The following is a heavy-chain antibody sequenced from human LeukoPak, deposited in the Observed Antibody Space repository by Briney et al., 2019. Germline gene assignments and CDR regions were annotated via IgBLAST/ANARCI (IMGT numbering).Heavy chain of an antibody. Sequence: PGGSLRLSCAASGFTFSSYAMSWVRQSPGTGLEWVSGITGSGGTTDYADSVEGRFIISRDNSKNTLYLQMDSLGAEDTAVYYCAKAGGYCSGGSCYAFDYWGQGTLVSVSS. V-gene: IGHV3-23*01. D-gene: IGHD2-15*01. CDR1: GFTFSSYA. J-gene: IGHJ4*02. CDR3: AKAGGYCSGGSCYAFDY. CDR2: ITGSGGTT.